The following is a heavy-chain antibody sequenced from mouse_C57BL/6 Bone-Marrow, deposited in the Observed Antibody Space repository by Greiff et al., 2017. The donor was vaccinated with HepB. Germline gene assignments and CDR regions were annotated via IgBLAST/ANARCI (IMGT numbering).Heavy chain of an antibody. J-gene: IGHJ4*01. CDR3: ARDGGYYEDYAMDY. D-gene: IGHD2-3*01. CDR2: INPSTGGT. CDR1: GYSFTGYY. Sequence: EVKLVESGPELVKPGASVKISCKASGYSFTGYYMNWVKQSPEKSLEWIGEINPSTGGTTYNHKFKAKATLTVYKSSSTAYMQLKSLTSEDSAVYYCARDGGYYEDYAMDYWGQGTSVTVSS. V-gene: IGHV1-42*01.